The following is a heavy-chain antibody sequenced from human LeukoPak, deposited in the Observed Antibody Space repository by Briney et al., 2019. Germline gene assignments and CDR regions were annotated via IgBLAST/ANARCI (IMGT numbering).Heavy chain of an antibody. D-gene: IGHD4-23*01. V-gene: IGHV4-4*07. CDR2: IYNTGST. J-gene: IGHJ5*02. Sequence: PSETLTLTCTASGVSFSSYCLSWIRQPAGKGLEWIGRIYNTGSTTYYASLMSRLTISSDASNNQFSLKLSSLTAADTAVYYCARWATVITSYNWFYPWGQGTLVTVSS. CDR3: ARWATVITSYNWFYP. CDR1: GVSFSSYC.